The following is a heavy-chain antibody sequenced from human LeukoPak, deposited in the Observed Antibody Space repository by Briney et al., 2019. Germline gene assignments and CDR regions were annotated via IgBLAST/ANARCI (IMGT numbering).Heavy chain of an antibody. V-gene: IGHV3-23*01. J-gene: IGHJ4*02. CDR2: ISGSGDST. CDR1: GFTFSSYA. Sequence: GGSLRLSCAASGFTFSSYAMSWVRQAPGKGLEWVSAISGSGDSTYYADSVKGRFTISRDNSKITLFLQMNSLRAEDTAVYYCAKGAFPTAMLTPYFDYWGQGTLVTVSS. CDR3: AKGAFPTAMLTPYFDY. D-gene: IGHD5-18*01.